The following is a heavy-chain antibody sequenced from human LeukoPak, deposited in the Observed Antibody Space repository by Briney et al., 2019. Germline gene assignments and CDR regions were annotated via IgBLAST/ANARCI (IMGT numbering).Heavy chain of an antibody. J-gene: IGHJ4*02. Sequence: EGSLRLSCAASGFSFSSYWMHWVRQAPGKGLVWVGRIKSKTDGGTTDYAAPVKGRFTISRDDSKNTLYLQMNSLKTEDTAVYYCTTGEEWEHMAALDYWGQGTLVTVSS. CDR3: TTGEEWEHMAALDY. V-gene: IGHV3-15*01. D-gene: IGHD1-26*01. CDR1: GFSFSSYW. CDR2: IKSKTDGGTT.